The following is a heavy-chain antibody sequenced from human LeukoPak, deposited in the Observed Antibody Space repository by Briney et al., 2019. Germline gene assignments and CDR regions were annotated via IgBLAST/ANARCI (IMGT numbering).Heavy chain of an antibody. J-gene: IGHJ4*02. CDR3: ARWNLLSDY. D-gene: IGHD1-1*01. CDR2: ISSSSSTL. CDR1: GFTFSSYS. Sequence: GGSLRLSCTVSGFTFSSYSMNWVRQAPGKGLEWVSFISSSSSTLHYADSVRGRFTISRDNAKNSLYLQMNSLRAEDTAVYYCARWNLLSDYWGQGTLVTVSS. V-gene: IGHV3-48*04.